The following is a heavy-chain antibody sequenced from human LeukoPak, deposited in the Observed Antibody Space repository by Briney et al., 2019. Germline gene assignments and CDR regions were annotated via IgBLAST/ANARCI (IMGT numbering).Heavy chain of an antibody. CDR2: IYSSGTT. J-gene: IGHJ4*02. CDR3: ARGSSGWYSIDY. V-gene: IGHV4-4*07. CDR1: GGSITNSY. D-gene: IGHD6-19*01. Sequence: SETLSLTCTVSGGSITNSYWSWLRQPAGKGLEWIGRIYSSGTTNYNPSLTGRVSMSVDTSKNQFSLKLYSVTAADTAVYYCARGSSGWYSIDYWGQGALVTVSS.